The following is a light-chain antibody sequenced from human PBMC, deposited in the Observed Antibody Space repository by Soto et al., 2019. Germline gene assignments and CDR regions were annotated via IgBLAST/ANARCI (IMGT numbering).Light chain of an antibody. J-gene: IGKJ4*01. V-gene: IGKV3-20*01. Sequence: EIVLTQSPGTLSLSPGERATLSCRASQSVSSSYLAWYQQKPGQAPRLLIYGASSRATGIPDRFSGSGSGTDFTITINRLEPEDFAVYYFQQYGSSPLTFGGGTKLDIK. CDR2: GAS. CDR1: QSVSSSY. CDR3: QQYGSSPLT.